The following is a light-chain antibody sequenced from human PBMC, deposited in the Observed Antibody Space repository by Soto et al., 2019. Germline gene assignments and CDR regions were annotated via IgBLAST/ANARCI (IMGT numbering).Light chain of an antibody. CDR3: QHYNNWPLT. CDR1: QAVSSI. V-gene: IGKV3-15*01. CDR2: GAS. Sequence: EVVLTQSPGTLSLSPGERATLSCRASQAVSSILLAWYQQKPGQAPRLLIYGASTRATGIPARFSGSGSGTEFTLTISSLQSEDFAVYYCQHYNNWPLTFGGGTKVDIK. J-gene: IGKJ4*01.